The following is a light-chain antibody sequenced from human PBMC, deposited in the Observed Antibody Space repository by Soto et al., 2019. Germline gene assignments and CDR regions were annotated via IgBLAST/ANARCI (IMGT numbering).Light chain of an antibody. CDR1: QGISNY. Sequence: DIQMTQSPSSLSASVGDRVTITCRASQGISNYLAWYQQKPGKVPKLLIYAASTLQSGVPSRFSGSGSGTIFTFTISSLQPEDVATYYCQKYNSAPLTFGQGTKVDIK. CDR3: QKYNSAPLT. V-gene: IGKV1-27*01. J-gene: IGKJ1*01. CDR2: AAS.